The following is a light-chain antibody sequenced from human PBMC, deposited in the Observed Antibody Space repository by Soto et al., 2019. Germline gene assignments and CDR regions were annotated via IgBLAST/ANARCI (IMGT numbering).Light chain of an antibody. J-gene: IGLJ3*02. Sequence: QPVLTQPPSVSVAPGQRVTISCTGSSSNIGAGYDVHWYQQLPGTAPKLLIYGNSNRPSGVPDRFSGSKSGTSASLAITGLQAEDEADYYCQSYDSSLSGWVFGGGTKVTVL. CDR1: SSNIGAGYD. V-gene: IGLV1-40*01. CDR2: GNS. CDR3: QSYDSSLSGWV.